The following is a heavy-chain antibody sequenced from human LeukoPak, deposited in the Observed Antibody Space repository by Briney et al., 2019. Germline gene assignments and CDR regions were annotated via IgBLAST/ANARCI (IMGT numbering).Heavy chain of an antibody. J-gene: IGHJ3*02. Sequence: GASVKVSCKASGGTFSSYAISWVRQAPGQGLEWMGGIIPIFGTANYAQKFQGRVTITTDESTSTAYMELSSLRSADTAVYYCARPMWSGYSTLDDAFDICGQGTMGTVSS. CDR2: IIPIFGTA. CDR1: GGTFSSYA. D-gene: IGHD3-3*01. CDR3: ARPMWSGYSTLDDAFDI. V-gene: IGHV1-69*05.